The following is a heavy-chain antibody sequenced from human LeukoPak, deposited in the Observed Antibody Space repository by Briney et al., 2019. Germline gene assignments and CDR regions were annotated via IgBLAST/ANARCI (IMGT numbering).Heavy chain of an antibody. CDR3: ARAGYGQAYYYYYGMDV. CDR2: IDPSGGST. D-gene: IGHD3-10*01. J-gene: IGHJ6*02. CDR1: GYTFTSYY. Sequence: ASVKVSCKASGYTFTSYYMHWVRQAPGQGLEWMGIIDPSGGSTSYAQKFQGRVTMTRDTSTSTVYMELSSLRSEDTAVYYCARAGYGQAYYYYYGMDVWGQGTTVTVSS. V-gene: IGHV1-46*01.